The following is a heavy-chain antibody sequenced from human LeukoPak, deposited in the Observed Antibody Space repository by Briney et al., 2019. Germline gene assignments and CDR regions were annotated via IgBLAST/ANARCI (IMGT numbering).Heavy chain of an antibody. CDR1: GGSFSGYY. Sequence: SETLSLTCAVYGGSFSGYYWSWIRQPPGKGLEWIGEINHSGSTNYNPSLKSRVTISVDTSKNQFSLKLSSVTAADTAVYYCATDPRGYSYGYYFDYWGQGTLVTVSS. CDR3: ATDPRGYSYGYYFDY. J-gene: IGHJ4*02. V-gene: IGHV4-34*01. CDR2: INHSGST. D-gene: IGHD5-18*01.